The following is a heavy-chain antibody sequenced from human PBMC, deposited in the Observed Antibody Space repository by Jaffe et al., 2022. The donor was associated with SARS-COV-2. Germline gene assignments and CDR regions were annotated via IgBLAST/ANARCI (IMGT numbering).Heavy chain of an antibody. CDR1: GGSISSYY. J-gene: IGHJ4*02. V-gene: IGHV4-59*01. Sequence: QVQLQESGPGLVKPSETLSLTCTVSGGSISSYYWSWIRQPPGKGLEWIGYIYYSGSTNYNPSLKSRVTISVDTSKNQFSLKLSSVTAADTAVYYCARSVRGSRDPTYYYGSRTLYFDYWGQGTLVTVSS. CDR2: IYYSGST. D-gene: IGHD3-10*01. CDR3: ARSVRGSRDPTYYYGSRTLYFDY.